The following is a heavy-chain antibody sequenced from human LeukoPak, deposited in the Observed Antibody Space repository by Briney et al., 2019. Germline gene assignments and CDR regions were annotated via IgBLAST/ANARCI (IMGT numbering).Heavy chain of an antibody. CDR3: TRAGRYCSGGSCYSFY. CDR2: VRSKAHGGTT. D-gene: IGHD2-15*01. Sequence: GGSLRLSCTASGFTFGDYAMSWFRQAPGEGLEWVGFVRSKAHGGTTEYAASVKGRFTISRDDSKSIAYLQMDSLKTEDTAVYYCTRAGRYCSGGSCYSFYWGQGTLVTVSS. CDR1: GFTFGDYA. V-gene: IGHV3-49*03. J-gene: IGHJ4*02.